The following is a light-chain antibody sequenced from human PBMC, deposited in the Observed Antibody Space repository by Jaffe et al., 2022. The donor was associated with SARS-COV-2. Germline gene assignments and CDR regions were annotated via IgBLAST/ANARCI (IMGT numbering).Light chain of an antibody. CDR1: QGIKTY. V-gene: IGKV1-27*01. CDR2: DAS. Sequence: DTQMTQSPSSLSASVGDRVTVTCRASQGIKTYLAWYQQKPGKAPTLLIYDASTLASGVPSRFAGAGSGTHFTLTIGGLQPEDFATYFCQKYDKDPPTFGRGTTIEV. CDR3: QKYDKDPPT. J-gene: IGKJ4*02.